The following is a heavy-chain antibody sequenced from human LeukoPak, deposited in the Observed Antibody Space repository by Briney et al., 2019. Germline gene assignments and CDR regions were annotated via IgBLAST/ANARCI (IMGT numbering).Heavy chain of an antibody. CDR3: ARVTTVTAGLGLYYFDY. CDR1: GGSISSGGYY. J-gene: IGHJ4*02. D-gene: IGHD4-11*01. Sequence: SQTLSLTCTVSGGSISSGGYYWSWIRQHPGKGLEWIGYIYYSGSTYYNPSLKSRVTISVDTSKNQFSLKLSSVTAADTAVYYCARVTTVTAGLGLYYFDYWGQGTLVTVSS. CDR2: IYYSGST. V-gene: IGHV4-31*03.